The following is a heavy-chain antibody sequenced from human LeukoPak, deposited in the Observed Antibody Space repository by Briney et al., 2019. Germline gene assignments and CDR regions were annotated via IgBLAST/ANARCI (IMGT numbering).Heavy chain of an antibody. CDR3: ARGITIFGVVIYYYYYYMDV. Sequence: ASVKVSCKASGYTFTTYGITWVRQAPGQGLEWMGWIDTYSGNTNYAQKVQGRVTMTTDTSTSTAYMELSRLRSDDTAVYYCARGITIFGVVIYYYYYYMDVWGKGTTVTVSS. D-gene: IGHD3-3*01. V-gene: IGHV1-18*01. CDR2: IDTYSGNT. CDR1: GYTFTTYG. J-gene: IGHJ6*03.